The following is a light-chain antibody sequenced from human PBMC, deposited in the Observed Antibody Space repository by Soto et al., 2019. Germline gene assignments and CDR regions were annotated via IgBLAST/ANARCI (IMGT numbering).Light chain of an antibody. J-gene: IGLJ1*01. CDR1: SSDVGGYNY. CDR3: SSYTSSSTLV. V-gene: IGLV2-14*01. CDR2: DVS. Sequence: QCALAQPASVSGSPGQSIAISCTGTSSDVGGYNYVSWYQQHPGKAPKLMIYDVSNRPSGVSNRFSGSKSGNTASLTISGLQAEDEADYYCSSYTSSSTLVFGSGTMSPS.